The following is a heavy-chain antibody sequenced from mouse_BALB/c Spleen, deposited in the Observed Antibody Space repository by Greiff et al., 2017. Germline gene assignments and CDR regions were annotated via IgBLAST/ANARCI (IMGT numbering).Heavy chain of an antibody. CDR2: INPSNGGT. V-gene: IGHV1S81*02. CDR3: TRSLGLYYYAMDY. D-gene: IGHD2-3*01. Sequence: QVQLQQPGAELVKPGASVKLSCKASGYAFTSYYMYWVKQRPGQGLEWIGGINPSNGGTNFNEKFKSKATLTVDKSSSTAYMQLSSLTSEDSAVYYCTRSLGLYYYAMDYWGQGTSVTVSS. J-gene: IGHJ4*01. CDR1: GYAFTSYY.